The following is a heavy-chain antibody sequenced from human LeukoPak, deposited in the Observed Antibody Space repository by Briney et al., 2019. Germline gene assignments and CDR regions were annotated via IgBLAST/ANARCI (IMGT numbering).Heavy chain of an antibody. V-gene: IGHV3-30*03. CDR3: ARGLHSRLYDSSGYYPY. Sequence: PGGSLRLSCAASGFTFSRFGMHWVRQAPGMGPAWVALISSDGSTKYYADSVKGRFTISRDNAKNSLYLQMKSLRAEDTAIYYCARGLHSRLYDSSGYYPYWGQGTLVTVSS. J-gene: IGHJ4*02. CDR2: ISSDGSTK. CDR1: GFTFSRFG. D-gene: IGHD3-22*01.